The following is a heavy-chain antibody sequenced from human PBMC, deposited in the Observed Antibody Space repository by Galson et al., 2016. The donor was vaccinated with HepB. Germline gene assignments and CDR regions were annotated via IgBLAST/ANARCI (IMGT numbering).Heavy chain of an antibody. J-gene: IGHJ4*02. Sequence: CAISGDSVSSKSAAWNWIRQSPSRGLEWLGRTYYRSKWYSDYAVSLKSRISINPDTSKNQFSLQLNSVTPEDTAVYYRARDAKSVDSSGSNLDYWGQGTLVTVSS. CDR3: ARDAKSVDSSGSNLDY. CDR2: TYYRSKWYS. D-gene: IGHD3-22*01. V-gene: IGHV6-1*01. CDR1: GDSVSSKSAA.